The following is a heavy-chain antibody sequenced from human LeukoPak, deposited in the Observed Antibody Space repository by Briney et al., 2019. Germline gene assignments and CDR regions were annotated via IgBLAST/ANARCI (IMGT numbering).Heavy chain of an antibody. CDR1: GGSISNYY. Sequence: TSETLSLTCTVSGGSISNYYWSWIRQPAGKGLEWIGRIYTSGTTNYNPSLKSRVTISVDTSKNQFSLKLSSVTAADTAVYYCARGGVAAKYYFDYWGQGTLVTVSS. J-gene: IGHJ4*02. V-gene: IGHV4-4*07. D-gene: IGHD3-10*01. CDR2: IYTSGTT. CDR3: ARGGVAAKYYFDY.